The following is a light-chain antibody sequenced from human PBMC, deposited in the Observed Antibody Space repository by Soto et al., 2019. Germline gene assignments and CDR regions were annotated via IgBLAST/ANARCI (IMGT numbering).Light chain of an antibody. CDR3: QQYSSSRT. CDR1: QTIRGL. J-gene: IGKJ1*01. CDR2: DTS. V-gene: IGKV3-11*01. Sequence: EIVLTQSPATLSLSPGERATLSCRTSQTIRGLLNWYQQRPGQAPRLLIYDTSNRATDIPARFSGSGSGTDFILTITRLEPEDFAVYYCQQYSSSRTFGQGTKVEIK.